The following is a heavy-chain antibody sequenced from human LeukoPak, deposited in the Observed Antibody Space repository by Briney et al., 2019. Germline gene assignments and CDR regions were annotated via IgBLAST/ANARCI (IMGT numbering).Heavy chain of an antibody. V-gene: IGHV4-39*07. CDR3: ARDQYYYDSSQHWYFDL. CDR1: GGSISSSSYY. D-gene: IGHD3-22*01. Sequence: SETLSLTCTVSGGSISSSSYYWGWIRQPPGKGLEWIGSIYYNGSTNYNPSLKSRVTISVDKSKNQFSLKLSSVTAADTAVYYCARDQYYYDSSQHWYFDLWGRGTLVTVSS. J-gene: IGHJ2*01. CDR2: IYYNGST.